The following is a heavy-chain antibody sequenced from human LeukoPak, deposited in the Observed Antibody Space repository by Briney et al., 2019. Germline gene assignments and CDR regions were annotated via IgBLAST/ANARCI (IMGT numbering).Heavy chain of an antibody. J-gene: IGHJ6*03. Sequence: ASVKVSYKASGYTFTSYDINWVRQATGQGLEWMGWMNPNNGNKAYAQKFQGRVTITRNTSISTAYMELSSLRSEDTALYYCARVGHYYGSGSSYTYYYYYMDVWGKGTAVTVSS. CDR3: ARVGHYYGSGSSYTYYYYYMDV. D-gene: IGHD3-10*01. CDR1: GYTFTSYD. CDR2: MNPNNGNK. V-gene: IGHV1-8*03.